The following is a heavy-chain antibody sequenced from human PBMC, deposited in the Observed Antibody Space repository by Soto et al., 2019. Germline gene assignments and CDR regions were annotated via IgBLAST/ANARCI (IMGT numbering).Heavy chain of an antibody. CDR1: GASITSGGHY. D-gene: IGHD3-22*01. V-gene: IGHV4-31*03. CDR3: VRDDGALAITH. Sequence: QVQLQESGPGLLRPSETLSLTCTVSGASITSGGHYWSWTRQYPGKGLEWIAYIYSSGGTYFNPSLKSRVTISADTSKNQFSLKLSSVSAADTAVYYCVRDDGALAITHWGQGTLVTVSS. CDR2: IYSSGGT. J-gene: IGHJ4*02.